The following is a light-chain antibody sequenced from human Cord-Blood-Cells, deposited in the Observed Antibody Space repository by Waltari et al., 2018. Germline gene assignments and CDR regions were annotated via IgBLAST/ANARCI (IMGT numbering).Light chain of an antibody. J-gene: IGKJ2*03. Sequence: EIVITHSPATLSVSPGERPSLACRASQSVSSNLAWYQQKPGQAPSLLIFRASTRATGIPARFSGSGSGTEFTLTISSLQSEDFVVYYCQQYNNWPLYSFGQGTKLEIK. V-gene: IGKV3-15*01. CDR3: QQYNNWPLYS. CDR2: RAS. CDR1: QSVSSN.